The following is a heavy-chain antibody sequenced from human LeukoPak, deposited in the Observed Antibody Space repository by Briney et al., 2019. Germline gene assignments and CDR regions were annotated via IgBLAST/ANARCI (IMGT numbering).Heavy chain of an antibody. Sequence: SETPSLTCAIYGGSFSDYYWSWMRQPPGRGLEWIGDINHSGSTNYSPSLTSRVTMSVDTSKNQFSLKLSSVTAADTAVYYCARGQVAAPPYWGQGTLVTVSS. CDR3: ARGQVAAPPY. CDR2: INHSGST. D-gene: IGHD6-19*01. V-gene: IGHV4-34*01. J-gene: IGHJ4*02. CDR1: GGSFSDYY.